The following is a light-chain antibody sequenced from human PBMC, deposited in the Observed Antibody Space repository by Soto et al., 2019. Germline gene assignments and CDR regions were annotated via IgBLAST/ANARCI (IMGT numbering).Light chain of an antibody. CDR3: QQYYSTLLT. CDR1: QVFFYTPNNKNY. Sequence: EIVMTHSPASLVCFWAKRPTTNSSPSQVFFYTPNNKNYLAWYQQKPGQPPKLLIYWASTRESGVPDRFSGSGSGTDFTLTISSLQAADVAVYYCQQYYSTLLTFGGGTKVEIK. CDR2: WAS. V-gene: IGKV4-1*01. J-gene: IGKJ4*01.